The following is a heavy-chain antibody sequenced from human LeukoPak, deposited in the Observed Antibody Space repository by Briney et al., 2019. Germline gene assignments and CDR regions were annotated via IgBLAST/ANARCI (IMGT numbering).Heavy chain of an antibody. V-gene: IGHV3-7*01. CDR1: GFTFSSYW. D-gene: IGHD5-24*01. J-gene: IGHJ4*02. CDR3: VRDGDVYNFDF. Sequence: GGALRLSCAASGFTFSSYWMSWVRQAPGKGLEWVANIKQDGSEKYYVDSVKGRFTISRDNAKNILYLQMNSLTAEDTALYYCVRDGDVYNFDFWGQGTLVTVSS. CDR2: IKQDGSEK.